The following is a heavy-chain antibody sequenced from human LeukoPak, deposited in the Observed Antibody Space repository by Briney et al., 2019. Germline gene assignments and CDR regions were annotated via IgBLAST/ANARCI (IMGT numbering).Heavy chain of an antibody. Sequence: SETLSLTCTVSGVSISSYYWSWIRQPPGKGLEWIGYIYYSGSTNYNPSLKSRVTISVDTSKNQFSLKLSSVTAADTAVYYCARGGSYYDFSFDPWGQGTLVTVSS. V-gene: IGHV4-59*01. CDR1: GVSISSYY. CDR2: IYYSGST. CDR3: ARGGSYYDFSFDP. J-gene: IGHJ5*02. D-gene: IGHD3-3*01.